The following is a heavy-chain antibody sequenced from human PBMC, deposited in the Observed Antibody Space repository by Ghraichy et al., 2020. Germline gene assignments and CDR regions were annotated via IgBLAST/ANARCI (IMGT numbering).Heavy chain of an antibody. CDR2: IYYSGST. V-gene: IGHV4-59*01. CDR1: GGSISSYY. J-gene: IGHJ3*02. D-gene: IGHD1-7*01. Sequence: SETLSLTCTVSGGSISSYYWSWIRQPPGKGLEWIGYIYYSGSTNYNPSLKSRVTISVDTSKNQFSLKLSSVTAADTAVYYCATRITGTTGAFDIWGQGTMVTVSS. CDR3: ATRITGTTGAFDI.